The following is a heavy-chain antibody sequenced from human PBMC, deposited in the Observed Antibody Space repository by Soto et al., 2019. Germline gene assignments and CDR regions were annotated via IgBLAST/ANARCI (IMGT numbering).Heavy chain of an antibody. V-gene: IGHV3-30-3*01. J-gene: IGHJ6*03. CDR3: TRVEVWSGYYTPTNYYYYYMDV. CDR2: ISYDGSNK. D-gene: IGHD3-3*01. CDR1: GFTFSSYA. Sequence: GGSLRLSCAASGFTFSSYAMHWVRQAPGKGLEWVAVISYDGSNKYYADSVKGRFTISRDNSKNTLYLQMNSLRAEDTAVYYCTRVEVWSGYYTPTNYYYYYMDVWGKGTTVTVSS.